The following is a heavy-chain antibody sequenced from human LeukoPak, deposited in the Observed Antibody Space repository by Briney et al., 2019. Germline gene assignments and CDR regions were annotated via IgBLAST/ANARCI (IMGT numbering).Heavy chain of an antibody. CDR3: ARDKEFGELSFDY. J-gene: IGHJ4*02. CDR1: GFTFSDYY. Sequence: PGGSLRLXCAASGFTFSDYYMSWIRQAPGKGLEWVSYISGSGSTIYYAESVKGRFTISRDNAKNSLYLQMNSLRAEDTAVYYCARDKEFGELSFDYWGQGTLVTVSS. V-gene: IGHV3-11*04. CDR2: ISGSGSTI. D-gene: IGHD3-10*01.